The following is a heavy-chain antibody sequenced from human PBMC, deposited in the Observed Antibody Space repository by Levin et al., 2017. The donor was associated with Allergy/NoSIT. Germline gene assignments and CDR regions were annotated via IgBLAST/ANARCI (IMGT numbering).Heavy chain of an antibody. V-gene: IGHV3-23*01. Sequence: TGGSLRLSCAASGFTFSSYAMSWVRQAPGKGLEWVSAISGSGGSTYYADSVKGRFTISRDNSKNTLYLQMNSLRAEDTAVYYCANIAYCGGDCYGAGAFDIWGQGTMVTVSS. CDR2: ISGSGGST. J-gene: IGHJ3*02. CDR1: GFTFSSYA. D-gene: IGHD2-21*02. CDR3: ANIAYCGGDCYGAGAFDI.